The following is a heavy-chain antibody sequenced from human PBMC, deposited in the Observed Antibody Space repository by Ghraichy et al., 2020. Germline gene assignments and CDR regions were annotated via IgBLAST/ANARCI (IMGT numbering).Heavy chain of an antibody. CDR3: ARVVATGPYYYGMDV. Sequence: ETLSLTCTVSGGSVSSGSYYWSWIRQPPGKGLEWIGYIYYSGSTNYNPSLKSRVTISVDTSKNQFSLKLSSVTAADTAVYYCARVVATGPYYYGMDVWGQGTTVTVSS. CDR1: GGSVSSGSYY. V-gene: IGHV4-61*01. D-gene: IGHD5-12*01. J-gene: IGHJ6*02. CDR2: IYYSGST.